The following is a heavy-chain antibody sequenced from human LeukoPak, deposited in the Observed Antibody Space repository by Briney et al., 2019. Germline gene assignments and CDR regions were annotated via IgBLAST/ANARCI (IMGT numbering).Heavy chain of an antibody. J-gene: IGHJ4*02. D-gene: IGHD3-22*01. V-gene: IGHV4-59*01. CDR1: GGSISTYY. Sequence: SETQSLTCTVSGGSISTYYWTWIRQPPGKGLEWIGYIYNSGKTNYNPSLKSRVTISADTSKSQFSLKLGSVTAADTAVYYCARDHGSGYFYDYWDQGTLVTVSS. CDR2: IYNSGKT. CDR3: ARDHGSGYFYDY.